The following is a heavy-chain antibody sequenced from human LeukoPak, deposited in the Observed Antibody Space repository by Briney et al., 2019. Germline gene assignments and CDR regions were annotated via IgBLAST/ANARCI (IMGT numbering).Heavy chain of an antibody. J-gene: IGHJ4*02. CDR3: ARWRGYYSFDY. V-gene: IGHV1-2*02. D-gene: IGHD3-3*01. CDR1: GYTFTGYY. CDR2: INPNNGDT. Sequence: GASVKVSCKASGYTFTGYYIHWVRQAPGQGLEWMGRINPNNGDTKYAQNFQGRVTMTRDTSISTAYMELSRLTSDDTAVYYCARWRGYYSFDYWGQGTLVTVSS.